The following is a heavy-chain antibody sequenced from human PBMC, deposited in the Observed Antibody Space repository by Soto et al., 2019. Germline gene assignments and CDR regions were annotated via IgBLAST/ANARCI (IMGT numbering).Heavy chain of an antibody. D-gene: IGHD3-10*01. V-gene: IGHV3-30*18. J-gene: IGHJ6*02. CDR1: GFTFSSYG. CDR3: AKGGITVDDGMDV. Sequence: GGSVRLSCAASGFTFSSYGMHWVRQAPGKGLEWVAVISYDGSNKYYADSVKGRFTISRDNSKNTLYLQMNSLRAEDTAVYYCAKGGITVDDGMDVWGQGTTVTVSS. CDR2: ISYDGSNK.